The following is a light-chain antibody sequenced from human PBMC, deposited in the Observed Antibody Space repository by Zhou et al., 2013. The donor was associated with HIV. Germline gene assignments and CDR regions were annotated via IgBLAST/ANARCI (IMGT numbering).Light chain of an antibody. CDR1: QTVSKY. CDR2: TAS. Sequence: DIQMTQSPSSLSASAGDRVTITCRASQTVSKYLNWYQQKPGKAPNLLIYTASSLQSGVPSRFSGSGSGTDFTLTITSLQPDDFATYYCQQYNSWTFGQGTRLEIK. V-gene: IGKV1-39*01. CDR3: QQYNSWT. J-gene: IGKJ5*01.